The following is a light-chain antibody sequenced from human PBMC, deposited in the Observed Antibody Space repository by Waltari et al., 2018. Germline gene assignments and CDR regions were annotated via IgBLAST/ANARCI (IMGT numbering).Light chain of an antibody. Sequence: EIVMTQSPATLSVSPGARATLSCRASQGVSSNLAWYQQKPGQAPRLLIYGAPTRAPGIPASVSGSGSGTEFTLTFSSLQSEDFAVYYCQQYNNWLSWTFGQGTKVEIK. CDR1: QGVSSN. J-gene: IGKJ1*01. CDR2: GAP. V-gene: IGKV3-15*01. CDR3: QQYNNWLSWT.